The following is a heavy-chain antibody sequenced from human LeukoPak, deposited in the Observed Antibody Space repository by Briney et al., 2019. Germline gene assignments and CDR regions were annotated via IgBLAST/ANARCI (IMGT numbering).Heavy chain of an antibody. CDR3: ARLGYDSSAIDY. D-gene: IGHD3-22*01. Sequence: SETLSLTCTVSGYSITSAYYWGWIRQPPGKGLEWIGSIYYSGSTYYNPSLKSRVTISVDTSKNQFSLKLSSVTAADTAVYYCARLGYDSSAIDYWGQGTLVTVSS. CDR1: GYSITSAYY. V-gene: IGHV4-38-2*02. CDR2: IYYSGST. J-gene: IGHJ4*02.